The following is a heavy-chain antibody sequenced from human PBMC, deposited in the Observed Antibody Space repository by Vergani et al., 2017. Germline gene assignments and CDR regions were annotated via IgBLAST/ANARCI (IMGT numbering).Heavy chain of an antibody. CDR2: IKSKTDGGTT. J-gene: IGHJ5*02. Sequence: VQLVESGGGVVQPGGSLRLSCAASGFTFSNAWMSWVRQAPGKGLEWVGRIKSKTDGGTTDYAAPVKGRFTISRDDSKNTLYLQMNSLKTEDTAVYYCTTDPLSSWYDWFDPWGQGTLVTVSS. V-gene: IGHV3-15*01. CDR3: TTDPLSSWYDWFDP. CDR1: GFTFSNAW. D-gene: IGHD6-13*01.